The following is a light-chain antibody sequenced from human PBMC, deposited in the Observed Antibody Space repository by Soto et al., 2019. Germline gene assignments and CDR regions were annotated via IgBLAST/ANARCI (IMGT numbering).Light chain of an antibody. CDR1: QTVGSY. CDR3: QQRSDWPPT. J-gene: IGKJ1*01. Sequence: EVVLTQSPATLSLSPGERATLSCRASQTVGSYLAWFRQTPGQTPRLLIYDTSIRATGVPARFSGSGSGTDFTLTISSLEAEDFAIYYCQQRSDWPPTFGQGTKV. V-gene: IGKV3-11*01. CDR2: DTS.